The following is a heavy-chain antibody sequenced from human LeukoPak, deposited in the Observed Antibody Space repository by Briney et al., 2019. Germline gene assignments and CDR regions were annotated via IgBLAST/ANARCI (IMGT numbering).Heavy chain of an antibody. D-gene: IGHD3-10*01. J-gene: IGHJ4*02. V-gene: IGHV4-34*01. CDR2: INHSGST. Sequence: PSETLSLTCAVYGGSFSGYYWSWIRQPPGKGLEWIGEINHSGSTNYNPSLKSRVTISVDTSKNQFSLKLSSVTAADTAVYYCARRKITMVRGVIKTRLLPFDYWGQGTLVTVSS. CDR1: GGSFSGYY. CDR3: ARRKITMVRGVIKTRLLPFDY.